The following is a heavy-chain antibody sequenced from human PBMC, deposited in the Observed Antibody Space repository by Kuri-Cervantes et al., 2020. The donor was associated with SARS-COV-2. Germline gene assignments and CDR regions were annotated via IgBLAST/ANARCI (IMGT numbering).Heavy chain of an antibody. Sequence: ASVKVSCKASGGTFSSYAISWVRQAPGQGLEWMGWINTNTGNPTYAQGFTGRFVFSLDTSVSTAYLQISSLKAEDTAVYYCAREGNWLGLLSPQSRGYFDYWGQGTLVTVSS. D-gene: IGHD3-3*01. CDR2: INTNTGNP. V-gene: IGHV7-4-1*02. CDR3: AREGNWLGLLSPQSRGYFDY. J-gene: IGHJ4*02. CDR1: GGTFSSYA.